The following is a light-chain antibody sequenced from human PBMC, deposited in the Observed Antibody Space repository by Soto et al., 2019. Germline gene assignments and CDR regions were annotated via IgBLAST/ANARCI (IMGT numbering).Light chain of an antibody. J-gene: IGLJ2*01. CDR3: CSYAGSSNVV. Sequence: QSALTQPASVSGSPGQSITISCTGTSSDVGSYNLVSWYQQHPGKAPKLMIYEGSKRLSGVSNRFSGSKSGNTASLTISGLQAEDAADYYCCSYAGSSNVVFGGGPTLTVL. CDR2: EGS. V-gene: IGLV2-23*01. CDR1: SSDVGSYNL.